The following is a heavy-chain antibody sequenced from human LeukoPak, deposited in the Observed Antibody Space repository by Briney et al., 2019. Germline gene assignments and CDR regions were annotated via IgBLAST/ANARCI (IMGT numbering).Heavy chain of an antibody. CDR3: ARVASGGPTPLFDY. Sequence: GGSLRLSCAASGFTFSGSAMHWVRQASGKGLEWVGRIRSKANSYATAYAASVKGRSTISRDDSKNTAYLQMNSLKTEDTAVYYCARVASGGPTPLFDYWGQGTLVTVSS. J-gene: IGHJ4*02. CDR2: IRSKANSYAT. D-gene: IGHD4-23*01. V-gene: IGHV3-73*01. CDR1: GFTFSGSA.